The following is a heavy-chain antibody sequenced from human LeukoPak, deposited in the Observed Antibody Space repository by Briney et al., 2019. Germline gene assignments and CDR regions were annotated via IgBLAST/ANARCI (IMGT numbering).Heavy chain of an antibody. D-gene: IGHD2-15*01. CDR2: INNDGSGT. CDR3: VRGGESTWS. Sequence: GGSLRLSCAASGFTFSSYWMHWVRQAPGKGPVWVSRINNDGSGTTYADSVKGRFTISRDDAKNTLYLQMNSLRVEDTAVYYCVRGGESTWSWGQGTLVTVSS. J-gene: IGHJ5*02. V-gene: IGHV3-74*01. CDR1: GFTFSSYW.